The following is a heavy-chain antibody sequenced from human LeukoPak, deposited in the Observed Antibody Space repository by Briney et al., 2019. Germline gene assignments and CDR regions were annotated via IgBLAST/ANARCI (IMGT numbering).Heavy chain of an antibody. D-gene: IGHD6-13*01. J-gene: IGHJ4*02. Sequence: ASVKVSCKASGYTFTGYYMHWVRQAPGQGLEWMGWMNPNSGNTGYAQKFQGRVTMTRNTSISTAYMELSSLRSEDTAVYYCARGNSRRYSSSWYLGYWGQGTLVTVSS. CDR1: GYTFTGYY. CDR3: ARGNSRRYSSSWYLGY. CDR2: MNPNSGNT. V-gene: IGHV1-8*02.